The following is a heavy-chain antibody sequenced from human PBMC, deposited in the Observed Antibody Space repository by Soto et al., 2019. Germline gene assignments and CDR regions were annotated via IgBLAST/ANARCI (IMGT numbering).Heavy chain of an antibody. V-gene: IGHV3-30*18. D-gene: IGHD2-15*01. J-gene: IGHJ4*02. CDR2: ISSDGGDK. Sequence: QVQLVESGGGVVQPGRSPRLSCAASGFTFSNFGMHWVRQAPGEGLEWVAVISSDGGDKYYSHSVKDRFTISRDNSKNTLFLQMNSLRVEDTAVYYCVKGSEVARQELDHWGQGILVTVSS. CDR1: GFTFSNFG. CDR3: VKGSEVARQELDH.